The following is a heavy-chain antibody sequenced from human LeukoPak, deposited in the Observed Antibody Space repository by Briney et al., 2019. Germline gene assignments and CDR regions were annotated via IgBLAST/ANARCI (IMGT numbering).Heavy chain of an antibody. CDR2: ISYDGSNK. J-gene: IGHJ1*01. Sequence: GRSLRLSCAASGFTFSSYAMHWVRRAPGKGLEWVAVISYDGSNKYFADSVKGRFTISRDNSKNTLYLQMNSLRAEDTAVYYCAKDYYDSSGPKYFQHWGQGTLVTVSS. CDR3: AKDYYDSSGPKYFQH. V-gene: IGHV3-30-3*01. D-gene: IGHD3-22*01. CDR1: GFTFSSYA.